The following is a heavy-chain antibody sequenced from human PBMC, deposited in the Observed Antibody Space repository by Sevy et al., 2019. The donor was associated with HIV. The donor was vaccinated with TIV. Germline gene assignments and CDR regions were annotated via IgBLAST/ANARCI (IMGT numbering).Heavy chain of an antibody. Sequence: GESLKISCEGSGYSFTSHWIGWVRHMPGKGLEWMGIIYPDDSETRDSPSFQGQVTFSADKSISTAYLQWSSLKASDTAMYYCATSRSGYFDSSGYYIYWGPGTMVTVSS. CDR1: GYSFTSHW. CDR2: IYPDDSET. CDR3: ATSRSGYFDSSGYYIY. V-gene: IGHV5-51*01. D-gene: IGHD3-22*01. J-gene: IGHJ4*02.